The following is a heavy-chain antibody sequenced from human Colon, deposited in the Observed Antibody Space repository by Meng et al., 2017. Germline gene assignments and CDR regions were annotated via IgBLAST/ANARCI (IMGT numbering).Heavy chain of an antibody. CDR2: IHYSGSR. Sequence: QGQLQVSGPGLVRPSETLSLTCNVSGGSVSSASYYWSWIRQPPGKGLEWIGLIHYSGSRNYNPSLKSRVTMSVDTSKNQVSLRLTSVTAADTAVYYCARFYGSGTFEVHDYWGQGTLVTVSS. J-gene: IGHJ4*02. CDR1: GGSVSSASYY. D-gene: IGHD3-10*01. V-gene: IGHV4-61*01. CDR3: ARFYGSGTFEVHDY.